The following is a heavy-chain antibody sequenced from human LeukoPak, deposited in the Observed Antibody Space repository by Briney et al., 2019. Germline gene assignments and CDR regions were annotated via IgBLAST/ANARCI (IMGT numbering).Heavy chain of an antibody. D-gene: IGHD3-22*01. J-gene: IGHJ5*02. CDR1: GFTFSSYA. CDR3: AKEQNYDSSGYYLEDDGFDP. Sequence: PGGSLRLSCAASGFTFSSYAMSWVRQAPGKGLELVSAISGSGGSTYYADSVKGRFTISRDNSKNTLYLQMNSLRAEDTAVYYCAKEQNYDSSGYYLEDDGFDPWGQGTLVTVSS. V-gene: IGHV3-23*01. CDR2: ISGSGGST.